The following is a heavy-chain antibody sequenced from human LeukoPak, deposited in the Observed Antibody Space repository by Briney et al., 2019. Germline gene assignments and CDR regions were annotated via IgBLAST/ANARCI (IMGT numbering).Heavy chain of an antibody. V-gene: IGHV5-51*01. CDR3: ARHPRLIAVAATGAFDI. CDR2: IYPGDSDT. CDR1: GYSFTSYW. J-gene: IGHJ3*02. Sequence: GESLKISCKGSGYSFTSYWIGWVRQMPGKGLEWMGIIYPGDSDTRYSLSFQGQVTISADKSISTAYLQWSSLKASDTAMYYCARHPRLIAVAATGAFDIWGQGTMVTVSS. D-gene: IGHD6-19*01.